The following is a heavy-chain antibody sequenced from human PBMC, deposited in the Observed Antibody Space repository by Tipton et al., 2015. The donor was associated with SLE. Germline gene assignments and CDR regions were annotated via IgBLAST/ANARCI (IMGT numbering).Heavy chain of an antibody. D-gene: IGHD3-16*01. CDR1: GGSINGYY. V-gene: IGHV4-59*01. CDR2: IYHSGST. Sequence: TLSLTRTVSGGSINGYYWNWFRQPPGRELEWIGYIYHSGSTNYNPSLKSRVTMSVDTSKNQFSLKLSSVTTADTAVYYCARDLGAGWGGHWYFDLWGRGTLLTVSS. J-gene: IGHJ2*01. CDR3: ARDLGAGWGGHWYFDL.